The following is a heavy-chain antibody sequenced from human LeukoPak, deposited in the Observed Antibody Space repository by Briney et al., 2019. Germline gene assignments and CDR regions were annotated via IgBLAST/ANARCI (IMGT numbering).Heavy chain of an antibody. D-gene: IGHD2-2*01. J-gene: IGHJ6*02. CDR2: INHSGST. V-gene: IGHV4-39*07. CDR3: ANIVVPAATTNYYGMDV. Sequence: SETLSLTCTVSGGSISSSSYYWGWIRQPPGKGLEWIGEINHSGSTNYNPSLKSRVTISVDTSKNQFSLKLSSVTAADTAVYYCANIVVPAATTNYYGMDVWGQGTTVTVSS. CDR1: GGSISSSSYY.